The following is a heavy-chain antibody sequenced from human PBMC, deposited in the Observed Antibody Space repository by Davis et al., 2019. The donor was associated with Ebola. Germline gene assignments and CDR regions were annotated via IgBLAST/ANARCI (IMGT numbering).Heavy chain of an antibody. Sequence: SVKVSCKASGGTFSSYAISWVRQAPGHGLEWMGRIIPILGIANYAQKFQGRVTITADESTSTAYMELSSLRSEDTAVYYCARGRTIFGVVIIDPRYYYYGMDVWGQGTTVTVSS. J-gene: IGHJ6*02. V-gene: IGHV1-69*04. CDR2: IIPILGIA. D-gene: IGHD3-3*01. CDR1: GGTFSSYA. CDR3: ARGRTIFGVVIIDPRYYYYGMDV.